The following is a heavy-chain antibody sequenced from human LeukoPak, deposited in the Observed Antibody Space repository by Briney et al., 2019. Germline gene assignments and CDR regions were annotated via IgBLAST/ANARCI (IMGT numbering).Heavy chain of an antibody. CDR3: ARDISMRVVTPFDY. Sequence: SETLSLTCTVSDGSMNNYYWSWIRQPPGKGLEWIGHISYSGNTNYNPSLMSRVTVSVDTSKNQLSLKMNSVTAADTAVYYCARDISMRVVTPFDYWGQGTLVTVSS. J-gene: IGHJ4*02. CDR2: ISYSGNT. D-gene: IGHD3-22*01. CDR1: DGSMNNYY. V-gene: IGHV4-59*01.